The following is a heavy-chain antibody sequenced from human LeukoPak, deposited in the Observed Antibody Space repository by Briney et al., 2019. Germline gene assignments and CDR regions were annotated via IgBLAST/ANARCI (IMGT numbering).Heavy chain of an antibody. CDR1: GYSFTRYV. D-gene: IGHD3-22*01. CDR2: INTNTGNP. J-gene: IGHJ4*02. Sequence: ASVKVSCKASGYSFTRYVMNWVRQAPGQGLEWMGWINTNTGNPKYAQGFTGRFVFSLDTSVSTAYLQISSLKAEDTAVYYCARVEDYYYDSSGFGVLDYWGQGILVTVSS. V-gene: IGHV7-4-1*02. CDR3: ARVEDYYYDSSGFGVLDY.